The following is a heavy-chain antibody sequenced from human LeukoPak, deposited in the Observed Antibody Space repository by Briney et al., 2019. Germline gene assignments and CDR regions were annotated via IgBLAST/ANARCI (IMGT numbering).Heavy chain of an antibody. Sequence: GGSLRLSCAASGFTFSSYAMSWVRQAPGKGLEWVSAISGSGGSTYYADSVKGRFTISRDNSKNTPYLQMNSPRAEDTAVYYCAKDLGYGDYEYFQHWGQGTLVTVSS. D-gene: IGHD4-17*01. V-gene: IGHV3-23*01. CDR1: GFTFSSYA. J-gene: IGHJ1*01. CDR3: AKDLGYGDYEYFQH. CDR2: ISGSGGST.